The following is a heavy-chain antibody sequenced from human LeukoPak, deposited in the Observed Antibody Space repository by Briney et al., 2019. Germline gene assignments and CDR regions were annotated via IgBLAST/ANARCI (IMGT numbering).Heavy chain of an antibody. CDR3: ARDSYSNY. CDR1: GFTVSSNY. J-gene: IGHJ4*02. D-gene: IGHD4-11*01. V-gene: IGHV3-66*01. CDR2: IYTGGST. Sequence: PGGSLRLSCAASGFTVSSNYMAWVRQAPGKGLEWVSVIYTGGSTYYADSVKGRFTTSRDNSKNTVYLQMNSLRAEDTAVYYCARDSYSNYWGQGTLVTVSS.